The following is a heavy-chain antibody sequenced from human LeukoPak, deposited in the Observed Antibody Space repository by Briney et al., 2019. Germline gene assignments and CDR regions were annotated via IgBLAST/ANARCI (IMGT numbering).Heavy chain of an antibody. CDR2: MNPNSGNT. CDR1: GYTFTSYD. J-gene: IGHJ5*02. D-gene: IGHD3-10*01. CDR3: ASERFTMVRGVIISDWFDP. V-gene: IGHV1-8*01. Sequence: ALVKVSCKASGYTFTSYDINWVRQATGQGLEWMGWMNPNSGNTGYAQKFQGRVTMTRNTSISTAYMELSSLRSEDTAVYYCASERFTMVRGVIISDWFDPWGQGTLVTVSS.